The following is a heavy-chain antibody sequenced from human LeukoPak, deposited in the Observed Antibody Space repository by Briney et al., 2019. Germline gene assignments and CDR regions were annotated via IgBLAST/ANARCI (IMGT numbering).Heavy chain of an antibody. D-gene: IGHD3/OR15-3a*01. CDR3: ARERMDSAFDI. Sequence: PGGSLRLSCAASGFTFSRYAMHWVRQAPGKGLEWVAVISSDGTNQYYADSVKGRFTISRDNSKNTLYLQMNSLRTEDTAVYSCARERMDSAFDIWGPGTMVTVSA. V-gene: IGHV3-30*04. CDR1: GFTFSRYA. J-gene: IGHJ3*02. CDR2: ISSDGTNQ.